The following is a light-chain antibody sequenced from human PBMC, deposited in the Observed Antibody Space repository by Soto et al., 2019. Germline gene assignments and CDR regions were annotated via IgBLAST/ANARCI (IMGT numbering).Light chain of an antibody. Sequence: EIVLTQSPGTLSLSPGERATLSCRASQSVSSSYFAWYQQKPGQAPRLLIYAASSRATGIPDRFSGSGSGTDFPLTISRLEPEDFAVYYCQQYVSSPWTFGQGTKVEIK. CDR1: QSVSSSY. V-gene: IGKV3-20*01. CDR3: QQYVSSPWT. J-gene: IGKJ1*01. CDR2: AAS.